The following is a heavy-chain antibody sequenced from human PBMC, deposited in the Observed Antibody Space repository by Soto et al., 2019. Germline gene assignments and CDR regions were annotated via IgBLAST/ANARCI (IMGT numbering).Heavy chain of an antibody. Sequence: WETLSLTGAVSGYPISSGYYWGWIRQSPGKGLEWIGSLYHSGSTHYNPSLKSRVTISVDSSKNQFSLKLSSVTAADTAVYYCARNSYYDFWSGYQRGFDFWGQGTLVTVSS. CDR3: ARNSYYDFWSGYQRGFDF. D-gene: IGHD3-3*01. V-gene: IGHV4-38-2*01. CDR1: GYPISSGYY. J-gene: IGHJ4*02. CDR2: LYHSGST.